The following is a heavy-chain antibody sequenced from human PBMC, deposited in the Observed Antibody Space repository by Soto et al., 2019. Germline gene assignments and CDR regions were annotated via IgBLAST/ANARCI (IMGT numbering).Heavy chain of an antibody. J-gene: IGHJ4*02. CDR1: GYVFYTYG. Sequence: QVHLVQSGAEVKRPGASVKVSCRASGYVFYTYGITWLRQAPGQAPEWMGWISGYNGDTNLAPKFQGRVSMTIDIFTNQTSMELRSLRSGEPGVYYCARGPTLPYFGGATTFDFWGQGTPVTVSS. D-gene: IGHD1-26*01. V-gene: IGHV1-18*01. CDR2: ISGYNGDT. CDR3: ARGPTLPYFGGATTFDF.